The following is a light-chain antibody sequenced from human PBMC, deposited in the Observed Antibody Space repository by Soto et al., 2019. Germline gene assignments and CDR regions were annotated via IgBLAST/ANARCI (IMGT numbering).Light chain of an antibody. CDR3: QQYCSSPQT. V-gene: IGKV3-20*01. Sequence: DIVLTQSPGTLSLSPGERATLSCRASQRVSSSYLAWYQQKPGQAPRLLIYGASSRATGIPDRFSGSGSGTDFTLTISRLEPEDFAVYYCQQYCSSPQTFGQGPNLEIK. J-gene: IGKJ2*01. CDR2: GAS. CDR1: QRVSSSY.